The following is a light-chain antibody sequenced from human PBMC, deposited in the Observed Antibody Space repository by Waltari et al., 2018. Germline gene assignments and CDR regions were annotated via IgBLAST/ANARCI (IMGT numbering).Light chain of an antibody. CDR3: SSYTSSITWV. V-gene: IGLV2-14*03. Sequence: QSALTQPASVSGSPGQSITISCPGTSSDIGGYNYVSWHQQHPGKAPKLMIYDVSNRPSGVSNRFSGSKSGNTASLTISGLQAEDEADYYCSSYTSSITWVFGGGTKLTVL. CDR1: SSDIGGYNY. J-gene: IGLJ3*02. CDR2: DVS.